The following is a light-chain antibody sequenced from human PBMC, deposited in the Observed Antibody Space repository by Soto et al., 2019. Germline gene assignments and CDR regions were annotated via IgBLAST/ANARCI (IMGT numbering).Light chain of an antibody. Sequence: EIVLTQSPGTLSLSPGERAALSCRASQSVSSSYLAWYQQKPGQAPRLLIYDASTRATGIPARFSGSGSGTDFTLTISRLEPEDFAVYYCRQYGGSRWTFGQGTKVDIK. V-gene: IGKV3-20*01. CDR3: RQYGGSRWT. CDR1: QSVSSSY. J-gene: IGKJ1*01. CDR2: DAS.